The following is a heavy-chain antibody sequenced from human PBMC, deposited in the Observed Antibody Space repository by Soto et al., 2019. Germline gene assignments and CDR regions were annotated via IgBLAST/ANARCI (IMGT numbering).Heavy chain of an antibody. CDR2: IDGSGYT. V-gene: IGHV4-31*03. D-gene: IGHD3-3*01. CDR1: GGSISAGGYY. Sequence: PSETLSLTCTVSGGSISAGGYYWSWIRHYPGKGLEWLGYIDGSGYTFYNPSLQSRLTLSMDTSKNQFSLKLSSATAADTAVYFCARKQAGFFYGIDYWGQGTLVTVSS. J-gene: IGHJ4*02. CDR3: ARKQAGFFYGIDY.